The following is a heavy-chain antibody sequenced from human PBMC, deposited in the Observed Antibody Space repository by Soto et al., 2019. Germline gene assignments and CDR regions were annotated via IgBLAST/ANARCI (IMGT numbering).Heavy chain of an antibody. V-gene: IGHV3-7*05. D-gene: IGHD5-12*01. CDR3: ARHPRGYSGYLIDY. Sequence: GGSLRLSCAASGFTSSSYWMSWVRQAPGKGLEWVANIKQDGSEKYYVDSVKGRFTISRDNAKNSLYLQMNSLRAEDTAVYYCARHPRGYSGYLIDYWGQGTLVTVSS. CDR2: IKQDGSEK. CDR1: GFTSSSYW. J-gene: IGHJ4*02.